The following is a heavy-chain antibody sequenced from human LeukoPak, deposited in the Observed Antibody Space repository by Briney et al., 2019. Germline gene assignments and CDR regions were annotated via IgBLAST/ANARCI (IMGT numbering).Heavy chain of an antibody. V-gene: IGHV1-69*04. CDR2: IIPILGIA. CDR3: ARDPYYGSGSTNDY. J-gene: IGHJ4*02. CDR1: GGTFSSYT. Sequence: SVKVSCKASGGTFSSYTISWVRQAPEQGLEWMGRIIPILGIANYAQKFQGRVTITADKSTSTAYMELSSLRSEDTAVYYCARDPYYGSGSTNDYWGQGTLVTVSS. D-gene: IGHD3-10*01.